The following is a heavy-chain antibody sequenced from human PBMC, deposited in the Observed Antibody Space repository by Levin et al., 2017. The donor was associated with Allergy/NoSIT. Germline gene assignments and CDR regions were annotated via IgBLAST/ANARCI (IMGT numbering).Heavy chain of an antibody. CDR2: IDPNSGVT. Sequence: ASVKVSCKASGYTFTDYYIHWMRQSPRQGFEWVGWIDPNSGVTKYAQNFQGRVTLTRDTSVTTVYMDLTRLESDDTAVYYCARGPSSGAFDIWGLGTMITVSS. D-gene: IGHD6-25*01. CDR3: ARGPSSGAFDI. J-gene: IGHJ3*02. V-gene: IGHV1-2*02. CDR1: GYTFTDYY.